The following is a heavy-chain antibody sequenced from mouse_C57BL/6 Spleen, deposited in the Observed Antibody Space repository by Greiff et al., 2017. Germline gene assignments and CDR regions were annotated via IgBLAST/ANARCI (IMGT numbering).Heavy chain of an antibody. V-gene: IGHV5-4*03. Sequence: EVKLMESGGGLVKPGGSLKLSCAASGFTFSSYAMSWVRQTPEKRLEWVATISDGGSYTYYPDNVKGRFTISRDNAKNNLYLQMSHLKSEDTAMYYCARRGNYDYFDYWGQGTTLTVSS. CDR2: ISDGGSYT. J-gene: IGHJ2*01. CDR1: GFTFSSYA. CDR3: ARRGNYDYFDY. D-gene: IGHD2-1*01.